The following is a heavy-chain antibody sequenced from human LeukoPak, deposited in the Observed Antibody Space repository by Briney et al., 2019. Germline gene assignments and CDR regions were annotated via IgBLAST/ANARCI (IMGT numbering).Heavy chain of an antibody. J-gene: IGHJ4*02. CDR3: ARGAWRQFDN. CDR2: IKQDGSDQ. D-gene: IGHD5-24*01. CDR1: GFIFSDYY. Sequence: GGSLRLSCAASGFIFSDYYMSWVRQAPGKGLEWVATIKQDGSDQYYVDSLKGRFTISRDNANNSLYLQMNILRVEDTAVYYCARGAWRQFDNWGQGTLVTVSS. V-gene: IGHV3-7*05.